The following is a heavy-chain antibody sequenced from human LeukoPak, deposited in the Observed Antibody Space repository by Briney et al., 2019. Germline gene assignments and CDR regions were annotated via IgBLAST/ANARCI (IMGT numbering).Heavy chain of an antibody. J-gene: IGHJ6*02. V-gene: IGHV1-69*04. CDR1: GDTFSNYYA. D-gene: IGHD3-10*01. CDR2: IIPIVGTA. Sequence: ASVKVSCKASGDTFSNYYAISWVRQAPRQGLEWMGRIIPIVGTANSAQKFQGRVTITADKSTGTIYMELSSLRSGDTAIYFCARGITMVRGVIKGGMDVWGQGTTVTVSS. CDR3: ARGITMVRGVIKGGMDV.